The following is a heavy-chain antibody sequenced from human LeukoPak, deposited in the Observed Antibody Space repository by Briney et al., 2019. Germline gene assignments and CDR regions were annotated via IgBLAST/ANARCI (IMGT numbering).Heavy chain of an antibody. CDR2: IKQDGSEK. D-gene: IGHD3-10*01. CDR3: AKADGSGSYYAIHPGYYFDY. Sequence: PGGSLRLSCAASGFTFSSYWMSWVRQAPGKGLEWVANIKQDGSEKYYVDSVKGRFTISRDNSKNTLYLQMNSLRAEDTAVYYCAKADGSGSYYAIHPGYYFDYWGQGTLVTVSS. J-gene: IGHJ4*02. CDR1: GFTFSSYW. V-gene: IGHV3-7*03.